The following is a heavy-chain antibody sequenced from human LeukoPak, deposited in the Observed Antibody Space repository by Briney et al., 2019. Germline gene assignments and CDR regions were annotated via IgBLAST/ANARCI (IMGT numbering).Heavy chain of an antibody. J-gene: IGHJ4*02. V-gene: IGHV4-39*01. Sequence: PSETLSLTCTVSGGSISNNNYYWAWIRQPPGKGLECIGSIYYSGSPSYNPSLKSRVTISVDTSKNQFSLRLSSVTAADTAVYYCATRRTAKTGFDYWSQGTLVTVSS. CDR3: ATRRTAKTGFDY. CDR2: IYYSGSP. D-gene: IGHD1-1*01. CDR1: GGSISNNNYY.